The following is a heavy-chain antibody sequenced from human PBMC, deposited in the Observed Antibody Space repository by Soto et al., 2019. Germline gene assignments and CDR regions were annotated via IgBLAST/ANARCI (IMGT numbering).Heavy chain of an antibody. CDR2: IIPIFGTA. CDR3: ARNSLDSSGYYYDLDY. Sequence: SVKVSCKASGGTFSSYAISWVRQAPGQGLEWMGGIIPIFGTANYAQKFQGRVTIAADESTSTAYMELSSLRSEDTAVYYCARNSLDSSGYYYDLDYWGQGTLVTVSS. D-gene: IGHD3-22*01. V-gene: IGHV1-69*13. CDR1: GGTFSSYA. J-gene: IGHJ4*02.